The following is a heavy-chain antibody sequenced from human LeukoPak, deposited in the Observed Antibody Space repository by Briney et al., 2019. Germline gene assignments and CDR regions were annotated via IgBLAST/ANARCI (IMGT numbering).Heavy chain of an antibody. D-gene: IGHD3-9*01. Sequence: PSETLSLTCTVSGGSISSHYWSWIRQPPGKGLEWIGYIYYSGSTNYNPSLKSRVTISVDTSKNQFSLKLSHVTAADTAVYYCARGVISYDILTGYSRDNWFDPWGQGTLVTVSS. CDR2: IYYSGST. CDR3: ARGVISYDILTGYSRDNWFDP. CDR1: GGSISSHY. V-gene: IGHV4-59*11. J-gene: IGHJ5*02.